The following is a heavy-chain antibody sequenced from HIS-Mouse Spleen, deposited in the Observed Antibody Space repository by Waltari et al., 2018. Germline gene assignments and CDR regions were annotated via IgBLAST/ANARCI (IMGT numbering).Heavy chain of an antibody. Sequence: QVQLVESGGGVVQPGRSLRLSCAASGFTFSSYAMHWARQAPGKGLGWVAVISYDGSNKYYADSVKGRFTISRDNSKNTLYLQMNSLRAEDTAVYYCAREVTPRQAIYSGSYYDYWGQGTLVTVSS. D-gene: IGHD1-26*01. V-gene: IGHV3-30-3*01. CDR3: AREVTPRQAIYSGSYYDY. CDR2: ISYDGSNK. CDR1: GFTFSSYA. J-gene: IGHJ4*02.